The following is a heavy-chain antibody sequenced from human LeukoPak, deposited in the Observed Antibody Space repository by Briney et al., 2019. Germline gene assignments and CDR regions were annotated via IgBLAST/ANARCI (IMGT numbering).Heavy chain of an antibody. D-gene: IGHD5-12*01. J-gene: IGHJ6*03. V-gene: IGHV3-48*01. CDR2: ISSSSSTI. CDR1: GFTFSSYE. Sequence: PGGSLRLSCAASGFTFSSYEMNWVRQAPGKGLEWVSYISSSSSTIYYADSVKGRFTISRDNAKNSLYLQMNSLRAEDTAVYYCARVVVATPHYYYYYMDVWGKGTTVTVSS. CDR3: ARVVVATPHYYYYYMDV.